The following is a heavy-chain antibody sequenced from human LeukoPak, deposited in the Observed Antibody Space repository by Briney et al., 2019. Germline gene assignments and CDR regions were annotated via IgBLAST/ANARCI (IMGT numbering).Heavy chain of an antibody. J-gene: IGHJ6*02. CDR1: AFTFSNYA. V-gene: IGHV3-23*01. D-gene: IGHD1-26*01. CDR2: ISGNGGNT. Sequence: SGGSLRPSCAASAFTFSNYAMSWVRQAPGKGLEWASGISGNGGNTYYADSVKGRFTISRDNSKNTLYLQMNSLRAEDTGVYYCASGSGTYYSSYYYYGMDVWGQGTTVTVSS. CDR3: ASGSGTYYSSYYYYGMDV.